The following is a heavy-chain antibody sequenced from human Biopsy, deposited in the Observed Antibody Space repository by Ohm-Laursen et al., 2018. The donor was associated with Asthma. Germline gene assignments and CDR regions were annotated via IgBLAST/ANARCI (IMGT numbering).Heavy chain of an antibody. D-gene: IGHD3-9*01. CDR2: INAGNGNT. V-gene: IGHV1-3*01. Sequence: SVKVSCKASGGTFSSNSINWVRQAPGQRLEWMGWINAGNGNTKYSQKFQGRLTISRDTSASTAYMDLSSLRSEDTAVYYCARTYFDFLTGQVHDAFAMWGQGTMVTVSS. J-gene: IGHJ3*02. CDR1: GGTFSSNS. CDR3: ARTYFDFLTGQVHDAFAM.